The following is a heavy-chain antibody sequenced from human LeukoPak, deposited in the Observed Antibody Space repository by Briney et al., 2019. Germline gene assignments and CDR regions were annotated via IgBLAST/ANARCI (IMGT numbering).Heavy chain of an antibody. Sequence: GGSLRLSCAASGFSFSSYGMTWVRQAPGKGLEWVSIIYSGGSTFYADSVKGRFTISRDNSKNTLYLQMNSLRAEDTAVYYCARGGSYLSAFDIWGQGTMVTVSS. J-gene: IGHJ3*02. CDR2: IYSGGST. CDR3: ARGGSYLSAFDI. V-gene: IGHV3-53*01. D-gene: IGHD1-26*01. CDR1: GFSFSSYG.